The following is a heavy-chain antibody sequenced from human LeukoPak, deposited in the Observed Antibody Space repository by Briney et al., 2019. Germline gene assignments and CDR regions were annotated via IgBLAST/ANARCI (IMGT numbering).Heavy chain of an antibody. CDR3: ARDQHDYGDYASDY. V-gene: IGHV3-33*01. J-gene: IGHJ4*02. CDR2: IWYDGSNK. Sequence: PGRSLRLSCAASGFTFSSYGMHWVRQAPGKGLEWMAVIWYDGSNKYYADSVKGRFTISRDNSKNTLYLQMNSLRAEDTAVYYCARDQHDYGDYASDYWGQGTLVTVSS. CDR1: GFTFSSYG. D-gene: IGHD4-17*01.